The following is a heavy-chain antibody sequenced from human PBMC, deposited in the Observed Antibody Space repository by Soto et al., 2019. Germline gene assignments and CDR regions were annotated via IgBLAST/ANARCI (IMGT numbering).Heavy chain of an antibody. Sequence: QVQLVQSGAEVKKPGSSVRVSCKASGTIFSSYTISWVRQAPGQGLEWMGRIIPILGETNAAQTFQARVTLTADKPTNTAYMQLHSLRLEDTAVYYCARGLGGRMDEWCQGTTVTVSS. J-gene: IGHJ6*02. CDR2: IIPILGET. CDR1: GTIFSSYT. V-gene: IGHV1-69*08. D-gene: IGHD3-16*01. CDR3: ARGLGGRMDE.